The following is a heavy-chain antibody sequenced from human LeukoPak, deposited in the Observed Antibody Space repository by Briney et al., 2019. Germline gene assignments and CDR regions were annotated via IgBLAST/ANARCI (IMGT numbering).Heavy chain of an antibody. CDR3: ARIVVVPAATYFDY. V-gene: IGHV1-69*01. J-gene: IGHJ4*02. Sequence: EASVKVSCKASGGTFSSYAISWVRQAPGQGLEWMGGIIPIFGTANYAQKFQGRVTITADESTSTAYMELSRLRSDDTAVYYCARIVVVPAATYFDYWGQGTLVTVSS. CDR2: IIPIFGTA. D-gene: IGHD2-2*01. CDR1: GGTFSSYA.